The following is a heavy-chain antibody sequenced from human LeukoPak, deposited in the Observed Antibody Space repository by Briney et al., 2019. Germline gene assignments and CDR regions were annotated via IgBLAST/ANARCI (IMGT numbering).Heavy chain of an antibody. CDR1: GGSFSGYY. CDR2: INHSGST. J-gene: IGHJ6*02. CDR3: ARAGYYYYGMDV. V-gene: IGHV4-34*01. D-gene: IGHD3-10*01. Sequence: SETLSLTCAVYGGSFSGYYWSWIRQPPGKGLEWIGEINHSGSTNYNPSLKSRVTISVDTSKNQFSLKLSSVTAADTAVYYCARAGYYYYGMDVWGQGTTVTVS.